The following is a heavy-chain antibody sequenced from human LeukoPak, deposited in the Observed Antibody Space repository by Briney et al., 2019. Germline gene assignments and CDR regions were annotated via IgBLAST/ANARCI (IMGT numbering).Heavy chain of an antibody. Sequence: PGGSLRLSCAASGFTFSNYGLNWVRQAPGKGLEWVANINGDGSESHSVDSVEGRFTISRDNAKNSLYLQMNSLRGEDTAVYYCARKGGIYCNDGCLHDAFDIWGQGTTVTVSS. V-gene: IGHV3-7*01. J-gene: IGHJ3*02. CDR1: GFTFSNYG. D-gene: IGHD2/OR15-2a*01. CDR2: INGDGSES. CDR3: ARKGGIYCNDGCLHDAFDI.